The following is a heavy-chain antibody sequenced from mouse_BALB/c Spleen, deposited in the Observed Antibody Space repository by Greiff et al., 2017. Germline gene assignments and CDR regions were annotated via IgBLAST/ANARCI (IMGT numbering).Heavy chain of an antibody. D-gene: IGHD1-1*01. Sequence: VQLQQSGAELVRPGTSVKVSCKASGYAFTNYLIEWVKQRPGQGLEWIGVINPGSGGTNYNEKFKGKATLTADKSSSTAYMQLSSLTSDDSAVYFCARDITTVVDWYFDVWGAGTTVTVSS. CDR3: ARDITTVVDWYFDV. CDR1: GYAFTNYL. J-gene: IGHJ1*01. V-gene: IGHV1-54*01. CDR2: INPGSGGT.